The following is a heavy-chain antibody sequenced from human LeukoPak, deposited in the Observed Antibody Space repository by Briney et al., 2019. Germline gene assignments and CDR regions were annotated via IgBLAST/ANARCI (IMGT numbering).Heavy chain of an antibody. D-gene: IGHD2-15*01. CDR2: INSEGSST. CDR1: GFTFSSYW. Sequence: HSGGSLRLSCAASGFTFSSYWIHWVRQAPGKGLVWVSRINSEGSSTSYADSVKGRFTISRDNAKNTLYLQMNSLRAEDTAVYYCAKGGGFLFNNYYYYMDVWGKGTTVTVSS. CDR3: AKGGGFLFNNYYYYMDV. J-gene: IGHJ6*03. V-gene: IGHV3-74*01.